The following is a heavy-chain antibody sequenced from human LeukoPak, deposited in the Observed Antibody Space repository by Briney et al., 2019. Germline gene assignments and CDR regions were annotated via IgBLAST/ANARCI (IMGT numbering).Heavy chain of an antibody. J-gene: IGHJ4*02. V-gene: IGHV4-30-2*02. Sequence: PSETLSLTCAVSGGSISSGGYSWSWIRQPPGKGLEWIGYIYHSGSTYYNPSLKSRVTISVDTSKNQFSLKLSSVTAADTAVYYCARRVAVNPRYYFDYWGQGTLVTVSS. CDR3: ARRVAVNPRYYFDY. D-gene: IGHD3-22*01. CDR2: IYHSGST. CDR1: GGSISSGGYS.